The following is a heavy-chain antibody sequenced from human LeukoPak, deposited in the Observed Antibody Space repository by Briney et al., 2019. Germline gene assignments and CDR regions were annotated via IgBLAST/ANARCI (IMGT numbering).Heavy chain of an antibody. D-gene: IGHD3-10*02. CDR2: ISDNGGST. J-gene: IGHJ4*02. CDR1: GRRISKK. Sequence: PGGSLRLSCVDLGGRRISKKKSWVRQVPGKGLEWVSGISDNGGSTYYADSVKGRFTISRDNSKNTLYLQMNSLRVEDTAIYYCASRQGLGWHYVNWGQGTLVTVSS. V-gene: IGHV3-23*01. CDR3: ASRQGLGWHYVN.